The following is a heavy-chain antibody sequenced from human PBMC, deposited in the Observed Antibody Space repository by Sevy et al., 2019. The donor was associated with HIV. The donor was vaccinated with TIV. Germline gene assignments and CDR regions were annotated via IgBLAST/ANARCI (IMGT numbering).Heavy chain of an antibody. Sequence: GGSLRLSCAASGFTFDDYAMHWVRQAPGKGLEWVSGISWNSGSIGYADSVKDRFTISRDNAKNSLYLQMNSLRAEDTTLYYCAKDSSPYYYGSGSVDYWGQGTLVTVSS. D-gene: IGHD3-10*01. CDR3: AKDSSPYYYGSGSVDY. V-gene: IGHV3-9*01. J-gene: IGHJ4*02. CDR1: GFTFDDYA. CDR2: ISWNSGSI.